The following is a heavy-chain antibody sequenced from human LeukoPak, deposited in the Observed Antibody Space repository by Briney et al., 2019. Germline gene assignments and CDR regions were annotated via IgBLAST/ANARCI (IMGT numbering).Heavy chain of an antibody. CDR2: ISGSGGST. D-gene: IGHD3-3*01. CDR1: GFTFSSYA. V-gene: IGHV3-23*01. CDR3: AKDDDFWSGYYEYYYYGMDV. Sequence: PGGSLRLSCAASGFTFSSYAMSWVRQAPGKGLEWVSAISGSGGSTYYADSVKGRFTISRDNSKNTLYLQMNSLRAEDAAVYYCAKDDDFWSGYYEYYYYGMDVWGQGTTVTVSS. J-gene: IGHJ6*02.